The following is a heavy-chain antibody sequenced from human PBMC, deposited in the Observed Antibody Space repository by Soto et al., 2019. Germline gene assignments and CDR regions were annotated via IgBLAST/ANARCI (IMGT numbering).Heavy chain of an antibody. D-gene: IGHD2-15*01. Sequence: QITLKESGPTLVKPTQTLTVTCTFSGFSLSSSGVGVGWIRQPPGKALEWLALIYWDGDKRYSPFLKSRLTITKDTSENQEVLTLTNMDPVDTATYYCAHKGGRGAAMDVWGQGTTVTVSS. J-gene: IGHJ6*02. V-gene: IGHV2-5*02. CDR2: IYWDGDK. CDR1: GFSLSSSGVG. CDR3: AHKGGRGAAMDV.